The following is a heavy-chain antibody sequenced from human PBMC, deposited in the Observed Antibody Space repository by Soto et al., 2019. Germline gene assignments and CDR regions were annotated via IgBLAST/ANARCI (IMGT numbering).Heavy chain of an antibody. D-gene: IGHD2-15*01. CDR3: ARPARSRRSGGSFAFDY. CDR2: IIPIFGTA. Sequence: QVQLVQSGAEVKKPGSSVKVSCKASGGTFSSYAISWVRQAPGQGLEWMGGIIPIFGTANYAQKFQGRVTITADESTSTAYMELSSLRSEDTAVYYCARPARSRRSGGSFAFDYWGQGTLVTVSS. CDR1: GGTFSSYA. V-gene: IGHV1-69*01. J-gene: IGHJ4*02.